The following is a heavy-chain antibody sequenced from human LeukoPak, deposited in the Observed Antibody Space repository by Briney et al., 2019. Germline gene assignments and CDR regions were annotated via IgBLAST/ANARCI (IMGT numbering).Heavy chain of an antibody. Sequence: ASVKVSCKASGYTFTSYGISWVRQAPGQGLEWMGWISAYNGNTNYAQKLQGRVTMTTDTSTSTAYMELRSLRSDDTAVYYCARDRIEGNFWSGYDNWFDPWGQGTLVTVSS. CDR1: GYTFTSYG. J-gene: IGHJ5*02. V-gene: IGHV1-18*01. CDR3: ARDRIEGNFWSGYDNWFDP. D-gene: IGHD3-3*01. CDR2: ISAYNGNT.